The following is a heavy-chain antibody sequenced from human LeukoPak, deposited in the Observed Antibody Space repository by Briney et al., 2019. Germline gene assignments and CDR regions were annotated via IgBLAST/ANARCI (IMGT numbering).Heavy chain of an antibody. Sequence: GGSLRLSCAGSEFTLSNYGITWVRQAPGKGLQWVSAISGSGGGTYYADSVTGRFTISRDNAKNTVFLQMTSLRAEDTAVYYCAKAGSGWYGYFDFWGQGTLVTVSS. CDR2: ISGSGGGT. V-gene: IGHV3-23*01. D-gene: IGHD6-19*01. J-gene: IGHJ4*02. CDR1: EFTLSNYG. CDR3: AKAGSGWYGYFDF.